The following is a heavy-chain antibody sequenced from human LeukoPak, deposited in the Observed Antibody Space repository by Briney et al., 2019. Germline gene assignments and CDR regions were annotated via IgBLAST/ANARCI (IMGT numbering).Heavy chain of an antibody. Sequence: SETLSLTCSVSGGSVSSSSYYWGWIRQPPGKGLEWIGSIYYSGSTYYNRSLKSRVTISVDTSKNQFSLKLSSVTAADTAVYYCARRTFRYYFDYWGQGTLVTVSS. D-gene: IGHD3-16*01. J-gene: IGHJ4*02. CDR3: ARRTFRYYFDY. V-gene: IGHV4-39*01. CDR1: GGSVSSSSYY. CDR2: IYYSGST.